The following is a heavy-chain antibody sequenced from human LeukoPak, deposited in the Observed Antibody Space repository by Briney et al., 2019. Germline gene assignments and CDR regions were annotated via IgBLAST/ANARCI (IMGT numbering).Heavy chain of an antibody. CDR2: IKEDGSEE. J-gene: IGHJ4*02. CDR3: ARDGPTAFFVY. CDR1: GFTFKNNW. D-gene: IGHD5-18*01. Sequence: GGSLRLSCAASGFTFKNNWMTWVRQAPGKGLEWVANIKEDGSEEYYVDSVKGRFTISRDNAKNSVYLQMNGLRAEDTAVYYCARDGPTAFFVYWGQGTLVTVSS. V-gene: IGHV3-7*01.